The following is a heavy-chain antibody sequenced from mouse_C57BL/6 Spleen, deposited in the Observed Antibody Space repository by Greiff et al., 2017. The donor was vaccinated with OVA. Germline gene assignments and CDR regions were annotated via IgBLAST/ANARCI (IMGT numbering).Heavy chain of an antibody. CDR2: INPSNGGT. J-gene: IGHJ3*01. D-gene: IGHD1-1*01. V-gene: IGHV1-53*01. CDR3: ARCRYYGSAWFAY. Sequence: VQLQQSGTELVKPGASVKLSCKASGYTFTSYWMHWVKQRPGQGLEWIGNINPSNGGTNYNEKFKSKATLTVDKSSSTAYMQLSSLTSEDSAVYYCARCRYYGSAWFAYWGQGTLVTVSA. CDR1: GYTFTSYW.